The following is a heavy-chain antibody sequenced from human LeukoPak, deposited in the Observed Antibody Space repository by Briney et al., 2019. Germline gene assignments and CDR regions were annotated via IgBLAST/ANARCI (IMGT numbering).Heavy chain of an antibody. D-gene: IGHD6-13*01. CDR2: ISWNSGSI. CDR3: AKDPNGGIGSSFDF. V-gene: IGHV3-9*01. CDR1: GFTFDDYA. Sequence: PGGSLRLSCAAAGFTFDDYAMHWVRQPPGKGLEGVSGISWNSGSIYYADSVKGRFTISRDNAKNSLYLQMSSLRAEDTALFYCAKDPNGGIGSSFDFWGQGILVTVSS. J-gene: IGHJ4*02.